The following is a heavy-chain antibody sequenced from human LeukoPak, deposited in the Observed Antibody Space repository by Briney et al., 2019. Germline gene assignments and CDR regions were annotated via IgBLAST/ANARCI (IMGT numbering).Heavy chain of an antibody. V-gene: IGHV4-59*01. D-gene: IGHD5-12*01. CDR2: IYYSGST. CDR1: GGSISSYY. Sequence: SETLSLTCTVSGGSISSYYWSWIRQPPGKGLEWIGYIYYSGSTNYNPSLKSRVTISVDTSKNQFSLKLSSVTAADTAVYYCARDSNSGYDFDYWGQGTLVTVSS. J-gene: IGHJ4*02. CDR3: ARDSNSGYDFDY.